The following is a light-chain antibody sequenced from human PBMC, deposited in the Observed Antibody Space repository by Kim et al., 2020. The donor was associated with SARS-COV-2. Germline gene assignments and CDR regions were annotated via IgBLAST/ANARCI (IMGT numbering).Light chain of an antibody. CDR2: DAS. V-gene: IGKV3-11*01. Sequence: PGERATLSCRASQSIDTYLAWYQQRLGQAPRLLVYDASNRATGVPDRFSGSGSGTDFTLTISSLEPEDFSTYYCQQRNSWPPAVTLGGGTKVDIK. CDR3: QQRNSWPPAVT. CDR1: QSIDTY. J-gene: IGKJ4*01.